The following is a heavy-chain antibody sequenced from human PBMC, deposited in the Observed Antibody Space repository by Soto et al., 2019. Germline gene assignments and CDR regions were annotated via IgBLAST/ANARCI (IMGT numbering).Heavy chain of an antibody. CDR1: GFTFSSYG. D-gene: IGHD2-2*01. CDR2: ISYDGSNK. J-gene: IGHJ6*03. Sequence: GSLRLSCAASGFTFSSYGMHWVRQAPGKGLEWVAVISYDGSNKYYADSVKGRFTISRDNSKNTLYLQMNSLRAEDTAVYYCAKDPADCSSTSCSPFRYYYYYMDVWGKGTTVTVSS. V-gene: IGHV3-30*18. CDR3: AKDPADCSSTSCSPFRYYYYYMDV.